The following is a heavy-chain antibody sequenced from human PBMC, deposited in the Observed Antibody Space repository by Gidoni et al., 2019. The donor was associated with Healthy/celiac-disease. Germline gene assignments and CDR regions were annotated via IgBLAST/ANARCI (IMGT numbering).Heavy chain of an antibody. CDR2: IYYSGST. CDR1: GGSISSSSYY. Sequence: QLQLQESGPGLVTPSETLSLTCTVSGGSISSSSYYWGWIRQPPGKGLEWIGSIYYSGSTYYNPSLKSRVTISVDTSKNQFSLKLSSVTAADTAVYYCARLAATSWRNDYWGQGTLVTVSS. CDR3: ARLAATSWRNDY. J-gene: IGHJ4*02. D-gene: IGHD6-13*01. V-gene: IGHV4-39*01.